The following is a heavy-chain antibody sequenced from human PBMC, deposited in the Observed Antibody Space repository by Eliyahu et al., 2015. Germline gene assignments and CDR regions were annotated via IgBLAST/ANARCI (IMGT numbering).Heavy chain of an antibody. J-gene: IGHJ5*02. V-gene: IGHV3-15*01. CDR1: GFTFXNAW. D-gene: IGHD6-13*01. Sequence: EVQLVESGGGLVKPGXSLRLXCAASGFTFXNAWMSWVRQAPGKGLEXVGRIKSKTDGGTTDYAAPVKGRFTISRDDSKNTLYLQMNSLKTEDTAVYYCTTVSSSSWYRWFDPWGQGTLVTVSS. CDR3: TTVSSSSWYRWFDP. CDR2: IKSKTDGGTT.